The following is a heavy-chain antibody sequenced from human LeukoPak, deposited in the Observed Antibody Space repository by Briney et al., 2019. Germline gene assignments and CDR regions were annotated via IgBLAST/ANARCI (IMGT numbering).Heavy chain of an antibody. CDR2: ISGGGVNT. CDR1: GFTFSTYA. J-gene: IGHJ4*02. CDR3: AKGHTDYGTGFDC. Sequence: GGSLRLSCAASGFTFSTYAMSCVRQAPGKGLEWVSIISGGGVNTYYVDSVKGRFTISRDNSRNTLYLQMNSLRVEDTAVYYCAKGHTDYGTGFDCWGQRTLVIFST. D-gene: IGHD4-17*01. V-gene: IGHV3-23*01.